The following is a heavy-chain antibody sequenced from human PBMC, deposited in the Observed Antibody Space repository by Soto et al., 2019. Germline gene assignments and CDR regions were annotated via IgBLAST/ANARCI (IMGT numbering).Heavy chain of an antibody. CDR2: IYPGDSDT. Sequence: RVAEDSSTSYWTGRVRKKTGKGLEWMGIIYPGDSDTRYSPSFQGQVTISRDNSKNTLYLQMNSLRAEDTAVYYCARDFKADFWSGYYVRIGDAFDIWGQGTMVTVSS. D-gene: IGHD3-3*01. J-gene: IGHJ3*02. CDR1: EDSSTSYW. CDR3: ARDFKADFWSGYYVRIGDAFDI. V-gene: IGHV5-51*01.